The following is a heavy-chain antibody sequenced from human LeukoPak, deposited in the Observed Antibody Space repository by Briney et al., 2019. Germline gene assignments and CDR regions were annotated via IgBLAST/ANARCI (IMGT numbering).Heavy chain of an antibody. CDR3: AKDIPVRR. Sequence: GGSLRLSCAASGFTFDDYAMHWVRQAPGKGLEWVSGISWNSGSIGYADSVKGRFTISRDNAKNSLYLQVNSLRAEDTALYYCAKDIPVRRWGQGTLVTVSS. CDR1: GFTFDDYA. V-gene: IGHV3-9*01. J-gene: IGHJ4*02. CDR2: ISWNSGSI.